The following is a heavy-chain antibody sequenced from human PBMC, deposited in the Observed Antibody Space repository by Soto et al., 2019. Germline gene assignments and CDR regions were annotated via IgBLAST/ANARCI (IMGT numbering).Heavy chain of an antibody. CDR3: AREAAYWEGFDP. D-gene: IGHD2-8*02. Sequence: QVQLQESGPGLVKPSETLSLTCTVSGGSISSYYWSWIRQPPGKGLEWIGYIYYSGSTNYNPSLKSRVTISVDTSKNQFSLKLSSVTAADPAVYYCAREAAYWEGFDPWGQGTLVTVSS. J-gene: IGHJ5*02. CDR2: IYYSGST. CDR1: GGSISSYY. V-gene: IGHV4-59*01.